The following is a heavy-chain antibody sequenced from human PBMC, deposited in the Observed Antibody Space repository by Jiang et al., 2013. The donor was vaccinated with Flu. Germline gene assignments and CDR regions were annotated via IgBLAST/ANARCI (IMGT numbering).Heavy chain of an antibody. D-gene: IGHD3-3*01. V-gene: IGHV4-39*01. Sequence: GPGLVKPSETLSLTCTVSGGSISSSSYYWGWIRQPPGKGLEWIGSIYYSGSTYYNPSLKSRVTISVDTSKNQFSLKLSSVTATDTAVYYCARHYDFWSGYLFDLWGRGTLVTVSS. J-gene: IGHJ2*01. CDR3: ARHYDFWSGYLFDL. CDR1: GGSISSSSYY. CDR2: IYYSGST.